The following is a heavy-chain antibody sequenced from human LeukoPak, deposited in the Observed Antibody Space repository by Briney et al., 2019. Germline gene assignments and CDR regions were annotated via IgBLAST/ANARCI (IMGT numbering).Heavy chain of an antibody. CDR2: INWNGGST. CDR1: GFTFADYG. V-gene: IGHV3-20*04. D-gene: IGHD5-24*01. J-gene: IGHJ4*02. Sequence: GGSLRLSCAASGFTFADYGMSWVRQAPGKGLEWVSGINWNGGSTGYADSVKGRFTISRDNAKSSLYLQMNSLRSEDTALYYCARDETLRRDGYNSNFFDYWGQGTLVTVSS. CDR3: ARDETLRRDGYNSNFFDY.